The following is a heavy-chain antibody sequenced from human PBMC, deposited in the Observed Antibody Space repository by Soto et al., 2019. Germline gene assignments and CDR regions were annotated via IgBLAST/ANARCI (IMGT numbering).Heavy chain of an antibody. CDR2: IDPSDSYT. Sequence: EVQLVQSGAEVKKPGESLRISCKGSGYSFTSYWISWVRQMPGKGLEWMGRIDPSDSYTNYSPSFQGHVTISADKSISTAYLQWGSLKASDTAMYYCARQEELGGIPPGQVYWGQGTLVTVSS. V-gene: IGHV5-10-1*01. J-gene: IGHJ4*02. D-gene: IGHD3-16*01. CDR3: ARQEELGGIPPGQVY. CDR1: GYSFTSYW.